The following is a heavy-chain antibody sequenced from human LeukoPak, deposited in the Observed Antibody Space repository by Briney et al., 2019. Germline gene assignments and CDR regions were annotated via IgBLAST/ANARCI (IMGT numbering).Heavy chain of an antibody. CDR1: GYTFTSYG. Sequence: GASVKVSCKASGYTFTSYGLSWVRQAPGQGLEWMGWISAYNGNTNYAQKLQGRVTMTTETSTSTGYMELSSLKSDDTAVDYCARNRGITELNWFDPWGQGTLVSVSS. J-gene: IGHJ5*02. CDR2: ISAYNGNT. CDR3: ARNRGITELNWFDP. V-gene: IGHV1-18*01. D-gene: IGHD1/OR15-1a*01.